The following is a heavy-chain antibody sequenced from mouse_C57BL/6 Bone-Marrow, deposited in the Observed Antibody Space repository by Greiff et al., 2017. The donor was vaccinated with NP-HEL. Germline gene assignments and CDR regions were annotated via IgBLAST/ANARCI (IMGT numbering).Heavy chain of an antibody. CDR3: ARGDDGDAFAY. V-gene: IGHV5-17*01. J-gene: IGHJ3*01. CDR1: GFTFSDYG. D-gene: IGHD2-13*01. Sequence: EVKLLQSGAGLVKPGGSLKLSCTASGFTFSDYGMHWVRQAPEKGLEWIAYISSGSSTIYYADKVKGRFTISRDTAENTLFLQLTRLRSEDTAVYYGARGDDGDAFAYWGQGTLVTVSA. CDR2: ISSGSSTI.